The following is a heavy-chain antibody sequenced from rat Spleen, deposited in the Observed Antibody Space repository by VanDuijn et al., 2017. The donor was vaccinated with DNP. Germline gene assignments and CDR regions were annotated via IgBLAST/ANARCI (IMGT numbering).Heavy chain of an antibody. CDR2: IRANGIT. D-gene: IGHD1-2*01. CDR3: TRGRIYPFDY. V-gene: IGHV2-47*01. Sequence: QVQLKESGPGLVQPSQTLSLTCTVSGLSLTSNSVSWIRQPPGKGLEWMGRIRANGITDYNSALKSRLSISRDTSKSQVFLKLNSLQTEDTATFFCTRGRIYPFDYWGQGVMVTVSS. J-gene: IGHJ2*01. CDR1: GLSLTSNS.